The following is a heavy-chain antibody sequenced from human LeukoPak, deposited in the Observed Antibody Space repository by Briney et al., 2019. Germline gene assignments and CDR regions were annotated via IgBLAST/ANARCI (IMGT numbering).Heavy chain of an antibody. J-gene: IGHJ4*02. V-gene: IGHV4-39*01. CDR1: GDSISSSSYY. CDR2: IYYSGST. Sequence: SETLSLTCTVSGDSISSSSYYWGWIRQPPGKGLEWIGSIYYSGSTYYNPSLKSRVTISVDTSKNQFSLKLSSVTAADTAVYYCARWYPLDYWGQGTLVTVSS. D-gene: IGHD4-23*01. CDR3: ARWYPLDY.